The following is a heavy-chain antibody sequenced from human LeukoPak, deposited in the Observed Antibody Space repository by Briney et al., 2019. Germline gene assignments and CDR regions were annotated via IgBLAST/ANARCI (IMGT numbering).Heavy chain of an antibody. CDR2: VSGSGAIA. D-gene: IGHD1-26*01. V-gene: IGHV3-23*01. CDR1: GFTFSNYA. J-gene: IGHJ4*02. Sequence: QPGGSLRLSCVASGFTFSNYAMTWVRQAPGKGLEWVSAVSGSGAIAYYTDSVKGRFTISRDNSKNTLYLQMSSLTAKDTAVYYCAKDRSIGTYYTFDSWGQGTLVTVSS. CDR3: AKDRSIGTYYTFDS.